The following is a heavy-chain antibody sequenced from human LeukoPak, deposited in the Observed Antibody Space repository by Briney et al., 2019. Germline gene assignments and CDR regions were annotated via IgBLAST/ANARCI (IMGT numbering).Heavy chain of an antibody. D-gene: IGHD2-8*01. CDR3: ARGSHCTNGVCPIGWFDP. V-gene: IGHV4-4*07. Sequence: SETLSLTCTVSGGSISSYYWSWIRQPAGKGLEWIGRIYTSGGTNYNPSLKSRVTMSVDTSKNQFSLKLSSVTAADTAVYYCARGSHCTNGVCPIGWFDPWGQGTLVTVSS. CDR2: IYTSGGT. CDR1: GGSISSYY. J-gene: IGHJ5*02.